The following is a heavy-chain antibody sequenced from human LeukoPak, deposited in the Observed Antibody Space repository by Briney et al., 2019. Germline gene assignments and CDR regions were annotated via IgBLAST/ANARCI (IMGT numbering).Heavy chain of an antibody. CDR3: ARGPTISETGYFDY. CDR1: GLTFSSYA. Sequence: GSLRLSCAGSGLTFSSYAMNWIRQSPGKGLEWIAEINHRGDTNYNPSVKSRVTISVDTSKNQFSLKVTSLTAADTAVYFCARGPTISETGYFDYWGQGTLVTVSS. D-gene: IGHD1-1*01. V-gene: IGHV4-34*01. J-gene: IGHJ4*03. CDR2: INHRGDT.